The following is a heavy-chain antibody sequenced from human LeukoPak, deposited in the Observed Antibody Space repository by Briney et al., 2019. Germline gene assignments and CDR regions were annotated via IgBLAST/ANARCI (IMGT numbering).Heavy chain of an antibody. CDR2: IRADNGDT. CDR1: GYKFLSHG. J-gene: IGHJ1*01. CDR3: ARDWPTVIADF. D-gene: IGHD4-11*01. Sequence: ASVKVSCKTSGYKFLSHGISWVRQAPGQGLEWLGWIRADNGDTRSPQKFQGRFTMTTDTSTSTAHMELRSLRSDDTAVYYCARDWPTVIADFWGQGTLVTVSS. V-gene: IGHV1-18*04.